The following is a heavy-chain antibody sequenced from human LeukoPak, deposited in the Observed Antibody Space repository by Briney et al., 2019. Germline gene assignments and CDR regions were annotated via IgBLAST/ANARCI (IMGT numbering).Heavy chain of an antibody. CDR3: ARGGIAAAGRGGWFDP. J-gene: IGHJ5*02. Sequence: SVKVSCKASGGTFSSYAISWVRQAPGQGLEWMGRIIPILGIANYAQKFQGRVTITADKSTSTAYMELSSLRAEDTAVYYCARGGIAAAGRGGWFDPWGQGTLVTVSS. CDR1: GGTFSSYA. D-gene: IGHD6-13*01. V-gene: IGHV1-69*04. CDR2: IIPILGIA.